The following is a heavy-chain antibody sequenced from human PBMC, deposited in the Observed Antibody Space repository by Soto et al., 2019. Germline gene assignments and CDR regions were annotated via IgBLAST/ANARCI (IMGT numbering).Heavy chain of an antibody. CDR3: AKGTELELLS. D-gene: IGHD1-7*01. CDR1: GFTFSNYA. Sequence: PGGSLRLSXAASGFTFSNYAMHWVRQAPGKGLEWVALISYDGSNKYYTDSVKGRFTISRDNSRNRLYLQMNSLRADDTAVFYCAKGTELELLSWGQGTLVTVSS. CDR2: ISYDGSNK. V-gene: IGHV3-30*18. J-gene: IGHJ4*02.